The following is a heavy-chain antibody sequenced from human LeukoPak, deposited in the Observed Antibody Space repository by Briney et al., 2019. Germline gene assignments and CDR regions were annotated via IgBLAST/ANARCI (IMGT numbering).Heavy chain of an antibody. CDR1: GYTFTSYD. CDR3: ARGDLCSSTSCWNYYYMDV. D-gene: IGHD2-2*01. V-gene: IGHV1-8*03. CDR2: MNPNSGNT. Sequence: GASVKVSCKASGYTFTSYDINWVRQATGQGLEWMGWMNPNSGNTGYAQKFQGRVTITRNTSISTAYMELSSLRSEDTAVYYCARGDLCSSTSCWNYYYMDVWGKGTTVTVSS. J-gene: IGHJ6*03.